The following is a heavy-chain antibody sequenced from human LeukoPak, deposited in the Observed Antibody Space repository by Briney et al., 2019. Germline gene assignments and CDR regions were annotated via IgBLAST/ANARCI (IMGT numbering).Heavy chain of an antibody. V-gene: IGHV4-34*01. J-gene: IGHJ4*02. Sequence: AETLSLTCAVYGGSFSSYYWSWIRQPPGKGLEWIGEINHSGSTNYNPSLKRRVTISVYTSKNQFSLKLSSVTAADTAVYYGARAGFQDYYGSGSYSDYWGQGTLVTVSS. CDR1: GGSFSSYY. CDR2: INHSGST. CDR3: ARAGFQDYYGSGSYSDY. D-gene: IGHD3-10*01.